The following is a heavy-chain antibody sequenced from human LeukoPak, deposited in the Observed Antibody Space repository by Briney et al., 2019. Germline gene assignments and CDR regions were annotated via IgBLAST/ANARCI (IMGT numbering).Heavy chain of an antibody. CDR3: AGGRGIAARPGY. D-gene: IGHD6-6*01. CDR1: GYSISSGHY. Sequence: SETLSLTCAVSGYSISSGHYWGWIRQPPGKGLEWIGSIYHSGSTYYNPSLKSRVTISVDTSKNQFSLKLSSVTAADTAVYYCAGGRGIAARPGYWGQGTLVTVSS. CDR2: IYHSGST. J-gene: IGHJ4*02. V-gene: IGHV4-38-2*01.